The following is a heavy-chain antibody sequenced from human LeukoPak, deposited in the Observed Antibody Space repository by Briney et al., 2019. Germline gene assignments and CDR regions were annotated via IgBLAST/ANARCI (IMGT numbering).Heavy chain of an antibody. CDR3: ARLSGSQTTPY. CDR1: VGSISSYY. J-gene: IGHJ4*02. Sequence: ASETLSLTCTVSVGSISSYYWSWIRQPPEKGLEWVGYIYYSRTTNYNPSLKSRVTISVDTSKNQFSLKLNSVTGANTAVYYRARLSGSQTTPYWGQGTLVTVSS. D-gene: IGHD1-26*01. V-gene: IGHV4-59*08. CDR2: IYYSRTT.